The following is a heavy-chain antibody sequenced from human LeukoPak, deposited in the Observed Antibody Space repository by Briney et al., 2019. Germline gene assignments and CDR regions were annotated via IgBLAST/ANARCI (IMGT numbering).Heavy chain of an antibody. CDR2: FYYSGST. J-gene: IGHJ5*02. CDR1: GDSISIYY. CDR3: ARESNYHGSGTGWFDP. Sequence: SETLSLTCSVSGDSISIYYWSWIRQPPGKGLEWLGYFYYSGSTYYNPSLKSRVTISLDTSKNQLSLKLSSVTAADTAVYYCARESNYHGSGTGWFDPWGQGTLVTVSS. V-gene: IGHV4-59*12. D-gene: IGHD3-10*01.